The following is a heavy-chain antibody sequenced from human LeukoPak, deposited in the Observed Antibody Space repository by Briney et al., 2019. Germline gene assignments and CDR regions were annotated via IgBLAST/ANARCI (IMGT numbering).Heavy chain of an antibody. D-gene: IGHD2-2*01. J-gene: IGHJ6*03. CDR2: MNPNSGNT. V-gene: IGHV1-8*01. CDR1: GYTFTSYE. CDR3: TIPPPYCSSTSCSYYYYMDV. Sequence: GASVKVSCKASGYTFTSYEINWVRQATGQGPEWMGWMNPNSGNTGYAQKFQGRVTMTRSTSISTAYMELSSLRSEDTAVYYCTIPPPYCSSTSCSYYYYMDVWGKGTTVTVSS.